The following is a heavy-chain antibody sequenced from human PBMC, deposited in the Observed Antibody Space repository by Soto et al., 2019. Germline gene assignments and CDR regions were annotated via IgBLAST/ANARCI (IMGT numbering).Heavy chain of an antibody. Sequence: QVQLVQSGAEVKKPGSSVKVSCKASGGTFSSYTISWVRQAPGQGLEWMGRIIPILGIANYAQKFQGRVTITADKSTSTAYMELSSLRSEDTAVYYCARYTPNEYRLDYWGQGTLVTVSS. CDR3: ARYTPNEYRLDY. CDR2: IIPILGIA. D-gene: IGHD6-6*01. V-gene: IGHV1-69*02. J-gene: IGHJ4*02. CDR1: GGTFSSYT.